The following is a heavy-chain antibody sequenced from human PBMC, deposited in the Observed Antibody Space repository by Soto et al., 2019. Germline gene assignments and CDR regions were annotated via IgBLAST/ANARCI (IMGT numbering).Heavy chain of an antibody. Sequence: WGSLRLSCAASGFTFSSFSMNWVRQAPGKGLEWISYIRSSTTTIYYADSVKGRFTTSRDDAKNSLFLQMNSLRDEDTAVYYCATSYYYGMDVWGQGTTVTVSS. CDR1: GFTFSSFS. J-gene: IGHJ6*02. V-gene: IGHV3-48*02. CDR2: IRSSTTTI. CDR3: ATSYYYGMDV.